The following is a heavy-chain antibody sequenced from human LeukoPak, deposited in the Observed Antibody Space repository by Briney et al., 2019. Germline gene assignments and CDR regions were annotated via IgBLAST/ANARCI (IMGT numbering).Heavy chain of an antibody. CDR2: IYYSGST. V-gene: IGHV4-59*01. CDR3: ARDVTLGGWFDP. Sequence: SETLSLTCTVSGGSISSYYWSWIRQPPGKGLEWIGYIYYSGSTNYNPSLKSRVTISVDTSKNQFSLKLSSVTAADTAVYYCARDVTLGGWFDPWGQGTLVTVSS. CDR1: GGSISSYY. J-gene: IGHJ5*02. D-gene: IGHD5-18*01.